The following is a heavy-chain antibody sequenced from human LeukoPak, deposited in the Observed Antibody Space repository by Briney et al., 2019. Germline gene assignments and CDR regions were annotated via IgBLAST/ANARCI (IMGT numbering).Heavy chain of an antibody. V-gene: IGHV4-30-4*01. J-gene: IGHJ3*02. Sequence: TSETLSLTCTVSGGSISSGDYYWSWIRQPPGKGLEWIGYIYYSGSTYYNPSLKSRVTISVDTSKNQFSLKLSSVTAADTAVYYCARPMKDTPRNAFDIWGQGTMVTVSS. CDR1: GGSISSGDYY. CDR3: ARPMKDTPRNAFDI. CDR2: IYYSGST. D-gene: IGHD3-22*01.